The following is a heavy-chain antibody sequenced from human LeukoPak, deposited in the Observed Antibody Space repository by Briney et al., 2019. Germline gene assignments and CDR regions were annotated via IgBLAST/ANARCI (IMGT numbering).Heavy chain of an antibody. D-gene: IGHD1-26*01. CDR1: GFIFSNYG. CDR3: ARLNWDDGEVSGFDQ. Sequence: GGSLRLSSAASGFIFSNYGMHWVRQAPGKGLEWVANIKQDETEIYYADSVKGRFTISRDNAKRSLYLQMNILRVEDTAVYYCARLNWDDGEVSGFDQWGQGILVTVSS. J-gene: IGHJ5*02. CDR2: IKQDETEI. V-gene: IGHV3-7*01.